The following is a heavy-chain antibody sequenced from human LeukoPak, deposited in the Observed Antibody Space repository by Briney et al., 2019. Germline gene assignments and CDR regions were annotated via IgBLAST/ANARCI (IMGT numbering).Heavy chain of an antibody. D-gene: IGHD3-10*01. J-gene: IGHJ4*02. CDR2: INHSGNT. V-gene: IGHV4-34*01. CDR1: GGSFSAYY. Sequence: SETLSLTCAVYGGSFSAYYWSWIRQPPGKGLEWIGEINHSGNTNYNPPLKSRVTISLDTSKNQFSLKLSSVTAADTAVYYCARGGEEYYXGSASQDYWGQGTLVTVSS. CDR3: ARGGEEYYXGSASQDY.